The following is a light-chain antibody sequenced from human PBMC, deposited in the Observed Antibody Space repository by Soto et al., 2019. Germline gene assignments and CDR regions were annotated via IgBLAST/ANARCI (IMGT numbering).Light chain of an antibody. CDR3: QQRKSWPLT. CDR2: DAS. J-gene: IGKJ4*01. Sequence: EIVFTQSPATLSLSPGERATLSCRASQTINSHLAWYQQKPGQAPRLLIYDASNRATGIPARFSGSGSGTDFTLTISSXEPEDFAVYYCQQRKSWPLTFGGGTKVDIK. V-gene: IGKV3-11*01. CDR1: QTINSH.